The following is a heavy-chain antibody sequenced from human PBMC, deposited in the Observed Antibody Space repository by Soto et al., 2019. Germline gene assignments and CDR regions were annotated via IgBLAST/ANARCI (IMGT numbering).Heavy chain of an antibody. CDR2: IIPIFGTT. D-gene: IGHD6-19*01. V-gene: IGHV1-69*12. Sequence: QVQLVRSGAEVKKAGSSVKVSCKASGGTFSSYAISWVRQAPGQGLEWMGVIIPIFGTTNYAQKFQGRVMITADESTSSVDMELSSLRSDDTAVYYCTREGAVAGFDYWGQGTLVTVSS. CDR1: GGTFSSYA. J-gene: IGHJ4*02. CDR3: TREGAVAGFDY.